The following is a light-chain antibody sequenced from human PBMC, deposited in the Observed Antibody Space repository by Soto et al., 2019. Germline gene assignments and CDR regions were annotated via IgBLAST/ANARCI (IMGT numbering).Light chain of an antibody. Sequence: DIQMTQSPSTLSGSVGDRVTITCRASQTISSWLAWYQQKPGKAPKLLIYKASTLKSGVPSRFSGSGSGTEFTLTISSLQPDDFATSYCQHYTSYSEAFXQGTKVDIK. J-gene: IGKJ1*01. CDR1: QTISSW. CDR2: KAS. V-gene: IGKV1-5*03. CDR3: QHYTSYSEA.